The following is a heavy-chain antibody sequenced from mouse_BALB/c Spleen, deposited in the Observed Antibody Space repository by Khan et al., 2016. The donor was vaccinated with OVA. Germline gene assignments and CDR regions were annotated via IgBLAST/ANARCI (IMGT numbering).Heavy chain of an antibody. CDR2: IWGGGST. V-gene: IGHV2-6-7*01. J-gene: IGHJ4*01. D-gene: IGHD2-10*01. CDR1: GFSLTGYG. CDR3: ARAYYGNYREAMDY. Sequence: VQLKESGPGLVAPSQSLSITCTVSGFSLTGYGVNWVRQPPRKGLEWLGMIWGGGSTDYNSALNSRLSISKDNSKSQVFLKMNSLQTDDTARDYCARAYYGNYREAMDYWGQGTSVTVSS.